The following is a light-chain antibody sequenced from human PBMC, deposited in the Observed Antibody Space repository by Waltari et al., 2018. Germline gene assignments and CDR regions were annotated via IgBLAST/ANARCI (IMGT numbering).Light chain of an antibody. Sequence: QVVLTQSPSASASLGASVKLTCTLSSAHSTYTIAWHQQQPEKGPRFLMKVNSDGIYTKGDGIPDRFSGSSLGAARYLTISSLQSEDEADYYCQTWGTYTQRMFGGGTKLTVL. CDR3: QTWGTYTQRM. CDR1: SAHSTYT. V-gene: IGLV4-69*01. J-gene: IGLJ3*02. CDR2: VNSDGIY.